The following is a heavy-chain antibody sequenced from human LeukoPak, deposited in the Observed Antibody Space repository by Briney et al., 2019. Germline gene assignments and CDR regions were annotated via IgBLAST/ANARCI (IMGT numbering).Heavy chain of an antibody. D-gene: IGHD4-11*01. V-gene: IGHV1-69*05. J-gene: IGHJ5*02. Sequence: VASVKVSCKASGGTFNSYAITWVRQAPGQGLEWMGGIIPIFGTANYAQKFQGRVTITTDESTSTAYMELSSLRSEDTAVYYCARAWRDNDYRLNWLDPWAREPWSPSPQ. CDR2: IIPIFGTA. CDR3: ARAWRDNDYRLNWLDP. CDR1: GGTFNSYA.